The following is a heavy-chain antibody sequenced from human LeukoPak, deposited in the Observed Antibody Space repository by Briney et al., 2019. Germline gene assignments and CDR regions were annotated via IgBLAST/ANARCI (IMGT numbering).Heavy chain of an antibody. CDR2: INPNSGGT. J-gene: IGHJ4*02. D-gene: IGHD3-22*01. V-gene: IGHV1-2*04. Sequence: ASVKVSCKASGYTFTCYYMHWVRQAPGQGLEWMGWINPNSGGTNYAQKFQGWVTMTRDTSISTAYMELSRLRSDDTAVYYCAREGAYYDSSGHRVAFDYWGQGTLVTVSS. CDR1: GYTFTCYY. CDR3: AREGAYYDSSGHRVAFDY.